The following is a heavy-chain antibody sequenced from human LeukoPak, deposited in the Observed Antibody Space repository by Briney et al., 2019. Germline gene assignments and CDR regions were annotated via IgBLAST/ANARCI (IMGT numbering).Heavy chain of an antibody. CDR1: GYTFTNYD. D-gene: IGHD5-18*01. J-gene: IGHJ4*02. V-gene: IGHV1-8*01. Sequence: GASVKVSCKASGYTFTNYDINWVRQATGQGLEWMGWMNPNSGNTGYAQKFQGRVTMTRNTSISTAYMELSSLRSEDTAVYYCARVVDTAMDFDYWGQGTLVTVSS. CDR3: ARVVDTAMDFDY. CDR2: MNPNSGNT.